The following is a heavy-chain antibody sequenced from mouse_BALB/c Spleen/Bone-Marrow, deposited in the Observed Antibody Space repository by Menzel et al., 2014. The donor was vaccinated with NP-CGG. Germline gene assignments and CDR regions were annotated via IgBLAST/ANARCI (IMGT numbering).Heavy chain of an antibody. Sequence: LVKTGASVKISCKASGYSFTGYYMHWVKQSHGKSLEWIGYISCYNGATSYNQKFKGKATFTVDTSSSTAYMQFNSPTSEDSAVYYCARGRRYDGPYFDYWGQGTTLTVSS. CDR3: ARGRRYDGPYFDY. CDR1: GYSFTGYY. V-gene: IGHV1S34*01. J-gene: IGHJ2*01. CDR2: ISCYNGAT. D-gene: IGHD2-14*01.